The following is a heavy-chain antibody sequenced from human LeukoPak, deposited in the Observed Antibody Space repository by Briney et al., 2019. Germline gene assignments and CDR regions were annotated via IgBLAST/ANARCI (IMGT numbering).Heavy chain of an antibody. J-gene: IGHJ4*02. CDR3: ARVYYYDSSDYYDTSCFDY. Sequence: SQTLSLTCTVSGGSIRSSSYYWGWIRQPPGKGLEWIGSIYYTGSTYYNPSLKSRVTISVDTSKNQFSLKLNSVTAADTAVYYCARVYYYDSSDYYDTSCFDYWGQGTLVTVSS. CDR1: GGSIRSSSYY. V-gene: IGHV4-39*07. D-gene: IGHD3-22*01. CDR2: IYYTGST.